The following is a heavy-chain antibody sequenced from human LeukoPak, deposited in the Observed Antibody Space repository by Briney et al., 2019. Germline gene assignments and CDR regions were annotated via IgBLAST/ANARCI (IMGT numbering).Heavy chain of an antibody. J-gene: IGHJ4*02. CDR1: GYSFSNYG. Sequence: GASVKVSCKASGYSFSNYGISWLRQAPGQGLEWMGWISAHNSNTNYAQKFQGRVTMTTDTSRTTAYMELRSLRSDDTAVYYCARDWLNDITGAWGQGTLVTVSS. D-gene: IGHD3-22*01. CDR2: ISAHNSNT. V-gene: IGHV1-18*01. CDR3: ARDWLNDITGA.